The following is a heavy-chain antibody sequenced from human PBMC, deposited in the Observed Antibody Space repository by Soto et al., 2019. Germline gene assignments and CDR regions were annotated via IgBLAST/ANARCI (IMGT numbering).Heavy chain of an antibody. V-gene: IGHV1-2*06. J-gene: IGHJ4*02. CDR1: GYTFTDYF. Sequence: ASVKVSCKASGYTFTDYFIHWVRQAPGQGLEWMARINPNTGATDSAQRFQGRVTMTRDSSINTAYMELSRLMSDDTALYYCAIDGDFWAAYSPKGGFTGFAHWGQGTQVTVSS. D-gene: IGHD3-3*01. CDR3: AIDGDFWAAYSPKGGFTGFAH. CDR2: INPNTGAT.